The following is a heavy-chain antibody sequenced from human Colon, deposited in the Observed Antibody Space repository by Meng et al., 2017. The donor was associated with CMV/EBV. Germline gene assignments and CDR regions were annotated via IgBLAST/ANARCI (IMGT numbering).Heavy chain of an antibody. CDR2: ISSSRAYI. Sequence: GGSLRPSCAASGFTFRNHNMNWVRQAPGKGLEWVATISSSRAYIYYADSVKGRFTISRDNAKNSLYLEMDSLRVEDTATYYCARSPSSVVHWFDPWGQGTLVTVSS. D-gene: IGHD6-6*01. CDR3: ARSPSSVVHWFDP. J-gene: IGHJ5*02. V-gene: IGHV3-21*01. CDR1: GFTFRNHN.